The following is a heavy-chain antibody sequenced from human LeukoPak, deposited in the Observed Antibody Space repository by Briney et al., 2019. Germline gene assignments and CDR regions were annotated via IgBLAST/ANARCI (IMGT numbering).Heavy chain of an antibody. Sequence: GGSLRLSCAVSGFTFSSYRMNWARQAPGKGLEWVASINHNGNVNYYVDSVKGRFTISRDNAKNSLYLQMSNLRAEDTAVYFCARGGGLDVWGQGATVTVSS. CDR3: ARGGGLDV. J-gene: IGHJ6*02. D-gene: IGHD3-16*01. V-gene: IGHV3-7*03. CDR1: GFTFSSYR. CDR2: INHNGNVN.